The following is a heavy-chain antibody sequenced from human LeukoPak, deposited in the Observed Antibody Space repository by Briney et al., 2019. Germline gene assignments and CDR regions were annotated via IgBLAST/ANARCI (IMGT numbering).Heavy chain of an antibody. Sequence: VASVMVSCKASGYTFTSYDMNWVRQATGQGLEWMGWMNPNSGNTGYAQKFQGRVTMTRNTSISTAYMELSSLRSEDTAVYYCARGDYYYGSGSYGYWGQGTLVTVSS. D-gene: IGHD3-10*01. J-gene: IGHJ4*02. CDR1: GYTFTSYD. V-gene: IGHV1-8*01. CDR3: ARGDYYYGSGSYGY. CDR2: MNPNSGNT.